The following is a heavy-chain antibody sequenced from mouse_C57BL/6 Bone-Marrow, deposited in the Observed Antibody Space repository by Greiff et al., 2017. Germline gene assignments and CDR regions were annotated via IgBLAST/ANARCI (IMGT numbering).Heavy chain of an antibody. J-gene: IGHJ2*01. CDR3: TRPLYDGYYLSCDY. Sequence: QVQLQQSGAELVRPGASVTLSCKASGYTFTDYEMHWVKQTPVHGLEWIGAIDPETGGTAYNQKFKGKAILTADKSSSTAYMELRSLTSEDSAVYYCTRPLYDGYYLSCDYGGQGTTLTVSS. V-gene: IGHV1-15*01. D-gene: IGHD2-3*01. CDR2: IDPETGGT. CDR1: GYTFTDYE.